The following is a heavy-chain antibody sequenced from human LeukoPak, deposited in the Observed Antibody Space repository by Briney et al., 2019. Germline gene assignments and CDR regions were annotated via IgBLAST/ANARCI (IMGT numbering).Heavy chain of an antibody. CDR2: LSNSGSDI. D-gene: IGHD7-27*01. CDR1: GFSISGYY. CDR3: AKGHWGLDY. J-gene: IGHJ4*02. Sequence: GGSLRLSCVVSGFSISGYYMTWIRQAPGKGLEYISYLSNSGSDIFYADSVKGRFSISRDNAKNSLYLEMNSLRAEDTAMYYCAKGHWGLDYWGQGILVTVSS. V-gene: IGHV3-11*01.